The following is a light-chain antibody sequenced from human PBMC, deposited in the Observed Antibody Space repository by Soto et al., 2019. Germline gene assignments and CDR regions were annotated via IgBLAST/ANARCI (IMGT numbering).Light chain of an antibody. Sequence: EVVMTQSAGTLSLSSGESATLSCRASQSGSSNLAWYQQKPVQAPRLLIYGASTRATGIPARFSGSGSGTEFTLTISSLQSEDFAVYYCQQYNNWPPLTFGGGTKVDIK. V-gene: IGKV3-15*01. CDR2: GAS. J-gene: IGKJ4*01. CDR3: QQYNNWPPLT. CDR1: QSGSSN.